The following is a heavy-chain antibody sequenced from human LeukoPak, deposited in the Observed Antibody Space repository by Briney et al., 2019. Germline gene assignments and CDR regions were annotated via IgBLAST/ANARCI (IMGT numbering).Heavy chain of an antibody. CDR1: GFTFSSYW. V-gene: IGHV3-74*01. D-gene: IGHD6-13*01. CDR2: INTDGSST. J-gene: IGHJ5*02. CDR3: ARESGIAAALDL. Sequence: GGSLRLSCAASGFTFSSYWMHWVRQAPGKGLVWVSRINTDGSSTSYADSVKGRFTISRDNAKNTLYLQMHSLRAEDTAVYYCARESGIAAALDLWGQGTLVTVSS.